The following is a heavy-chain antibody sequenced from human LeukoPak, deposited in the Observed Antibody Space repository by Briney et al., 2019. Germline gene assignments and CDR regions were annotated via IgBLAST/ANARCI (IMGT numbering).Heavy chain of an antibody. V-gene: IGHV4-39*01. CDR1: GGSISSSSYY. D-gene: IGHD3-10*01. J-gene: IGHJ5*02. CDR3: ARHPLRRMVRGDVGRNWFDP. Sequence: SETLSLTCTDSGGSISSSSYYWGWIRQPPGKGLEWIGSIYYSGSTYYNPSLKSRVTISVDTSKNQFSLKLSSVTAADTAVYYCARHPLRRMVRGDVGRNWFDPWGQGTLVTVSS. CDR2: IYYSGST.